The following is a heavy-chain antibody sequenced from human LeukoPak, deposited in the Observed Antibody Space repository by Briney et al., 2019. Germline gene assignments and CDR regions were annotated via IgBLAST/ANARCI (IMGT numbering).Heavy chain of an antibody. CDR2: INHSGST. CDR3: ARGRVYCSSTSCYSGYYYGMDV. Sequence: SETLSLTCTVSGGSVSSGSCYCTWIRQPPGKGLEWIGEINHSGSTNYNPSLKSRVTISVDTSKNQFSLKLSSVTAADTAVYYCARGRVYCSSTSCYSGYYYGMDVWGQGTTVTVSS. CDR1: GGSVSSGSCY. J-gene: IGHJ6*02. D-gene: IGHD2-2*01. V-gene: IGHV4-39*07.